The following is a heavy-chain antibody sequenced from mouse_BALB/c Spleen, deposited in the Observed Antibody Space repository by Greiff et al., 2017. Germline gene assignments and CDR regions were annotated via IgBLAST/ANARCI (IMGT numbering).Heavy chain of an antibody. J-gene: IGHJ2*01. CDR2: ISYDGSN. CDR3: AREGLCPFDY. D-gene: IGHD1-1*02. Sequence: VQLQQSGPGLVKPSQSLSLTCSVTGYSITSGYYWNWIRQFPGNKLEWMGYISYDGSNNYNPSLKNRISITRDTSKNQFFLKLNSVTTEDTATYYCAREGLCPFDYWGQGTTLTVSS. CDR1: GYSITSGYY. V-gene: IGHV3-6*02.